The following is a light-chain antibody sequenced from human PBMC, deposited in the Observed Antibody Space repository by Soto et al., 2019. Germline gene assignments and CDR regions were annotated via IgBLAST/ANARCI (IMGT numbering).Light chain of an antibody. Sequence: QSALTQPPSASGSAGQSVTISFTGTSSDVGGYNYVSWYQQHPGRAPKLSISQVTQRPSGVRDRFSGSKSGNTASLTVSGLQAEDEDDYYFSSYAGSNTLLFGGGTKLTVL. CDR2: QVT. J-gene: IGLJ2*01. V-gene: IGLV2-8*01. CDR1: SSDVGGYNY. CDR3: SSYAGSNTLL.